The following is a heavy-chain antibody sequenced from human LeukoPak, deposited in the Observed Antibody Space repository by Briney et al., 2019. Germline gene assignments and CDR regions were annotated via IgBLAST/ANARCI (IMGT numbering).Heavy chain of an antibody. V-gene: IGHV3-23*01. CDR2: ISGSGGST. D-gene: IGHD2-21*02. CDR3: AKAGAYCGGDCYYIVGIDY. CDR1: GFTFSSYA. J-gene: IGHJ4*02. Sequence: GGSLRLSCAASGFTFSSYAMGWVRQAPGKGLEWVSAISGSGGSTYYADSVKGRFTISRDNSKNTLYLQMNSLRAEDTAVYYCAKAGAYCGGDCYYIVGIDYWGQGTLVTVSS.